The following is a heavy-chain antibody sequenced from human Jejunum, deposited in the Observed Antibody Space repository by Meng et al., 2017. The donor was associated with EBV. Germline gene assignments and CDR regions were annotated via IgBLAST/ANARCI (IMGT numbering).Heavy chain of an antibody. V-gene: IGHV4-61*01. D-gene: IGHD3-22*01. CDR2: VSDYGST. CDR1: GGSVSSGSYY. CDR3: ARDFYSYDSSGYSFDY. Sequence: VQLQESGPGLVKPSETLSLTCAVSGGSVSSGSYYWSWIRQPPGKGLEWIGFVSDYGSTRYNSSLKSRITISADTSKNQFSLKLTSVTPADTAIYYCARDFYSYDSSGYSFDYWGQGTLVTVSS. J-gene: IGHJ4*02.